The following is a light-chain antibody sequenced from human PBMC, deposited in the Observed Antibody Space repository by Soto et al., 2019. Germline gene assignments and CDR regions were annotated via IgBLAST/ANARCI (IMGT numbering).Light chain of an antibody. CDR3: QQYYTWTLT. Sequence: EIVMTQSPATPSVSPGERATLSCRASQSIRTNLAWYQQKPGQAPRLLIFGASTRAIAIPARFSGSGSGTEFTITISSLQYEDFAVYYCQQYYTWTLTFGQGTRLEIK. V-gene: IGKV3-15*01. J-gene: IGKJ5*01. CDR2: GAS. CDR1: QSIRTN.